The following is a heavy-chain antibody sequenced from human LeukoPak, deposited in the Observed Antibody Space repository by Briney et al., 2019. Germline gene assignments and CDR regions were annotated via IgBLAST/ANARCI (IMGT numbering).Heavy chain of an antibody. V-gene: IGHV4-61*02. CDR1: GGSISSGSYY. D-gene: IGHD3-22*01. Sequence: PSETLSLTCTVSGGSISSGSYYWPWIRQPAGKGLEYIGRIYTSGSTSYNPSLKSRVTISVDTSKNQFSLKLSSVTAADTAVYYCATTTYYYDSSGYYYPGAFDIWGQGTMVTVSS. CDR2: IYTSGST. J-gene: IGHJ3*02. CDR3: ATTTYYYDSSGYYYPGAFDI.